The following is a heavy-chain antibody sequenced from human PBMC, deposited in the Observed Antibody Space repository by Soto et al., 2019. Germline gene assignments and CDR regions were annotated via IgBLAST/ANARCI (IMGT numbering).Heavy chain of an antibody. V-gene: IGHV4-61*01. CDR3: AREDMSGTYYFDY. J-gene: IGHJ4*02. CDR2: VYRSGTT. CDR1: GASVSSETHF. Sequence: SETLSLTCRVSGASVSSETHFWTWIRQPPGKGLEWIGYVYRSGTTNSNPALKSRVTVSVDKSKKQFSLRLNSVTAADTAVYYCAREDMSGTYYFDYWGTGTQVTVSS. D-gene: IGHD1-26*01.